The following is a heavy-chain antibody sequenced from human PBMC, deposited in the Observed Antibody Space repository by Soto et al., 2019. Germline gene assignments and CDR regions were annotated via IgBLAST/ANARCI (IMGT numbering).Heavy chain of an antibody. J-gene: IGHJ6*03. CDR3: ARRVEYSSSSGPYYYYYYYMDV. Sequence: GESLKISCKGSGYSFTSYWIGWVRQMPGKGLEWMGIIYPGDSDTRYSPSFQGQVTISADKSISTAYLQWSSLKASDTAMYYCARRVEYSSSSGPYYYYYYYMDVWGKGTTVTVSS. CDR1: GYSFTSYW. V-gene: IGHV5-51*01. CDR2: IYPGDSDT. D-gene: IGHD6-6*01.